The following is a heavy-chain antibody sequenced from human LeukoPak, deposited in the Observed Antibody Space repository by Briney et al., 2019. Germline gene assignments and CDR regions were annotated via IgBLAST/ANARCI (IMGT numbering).Heavy chain of an antibody. CDR2: ISYDGSNK. CDR3: ARDPRFQLYYFDY. CDR1: GFTFSSYA. J-gene: IGHJ4*02. D-gene: IGHD1-1*01. Sequence: GRSLRLSCAASGFTFSSYAMHWVRQAPGKGLEWVAVISYDGSNKYYADSVKGRFTISRDNSKNTLYLQMNSLRAEDTAVYYCARDPRFQLYYFDYRGQGTLVTVSS. V-gene: IGHV3-30*04.